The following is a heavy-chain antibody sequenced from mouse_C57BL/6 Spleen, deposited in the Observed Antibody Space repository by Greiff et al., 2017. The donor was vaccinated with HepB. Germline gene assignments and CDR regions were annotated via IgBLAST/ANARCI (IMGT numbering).Heavy chain of an antibody. CDR2: ISNGGGST. D-gene: IGHD2-4*01. CDR3: ARRGGLERYFDV. CDR1: GFTFSDYY. V-gene: IGHV5-12*01. J-gene: IGHJ1*03. Sequence: EVKLVESGGGLVQPGGSLKLSCAASGFTFSDYYMYWVRQTPEKRLEWVAYISNGGGSTYYPDTVKGRFTISRDNAKNTLYLQMSRLKSEDTAMYYCARRGGLERYFDVWGTGTTVTVSS.